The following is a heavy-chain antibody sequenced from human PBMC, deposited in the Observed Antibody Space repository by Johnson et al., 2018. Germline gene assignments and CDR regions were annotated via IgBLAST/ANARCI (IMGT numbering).Heavy chain of an antibody. V-gene: IGHV3-7*01. CDR3: EREEADSSSSYYFFYGLDV. Sequence: QLVESGGGVVRPGGSLRLSCAASGFSFDDYGMSWVRQAPGKGLEWVANIKQDGSEKYYVDSVKGRFTISRDNGKNSMYLQRNSQRVEDTAVYYCEREEADSSSSYYFFYGLDVWGQGTTVTV. J-gene: IGHJ6*02. CDR2: IKQDGSEK. D-gene: IGHD2-15*01. CDR1: GFSFDDYG.